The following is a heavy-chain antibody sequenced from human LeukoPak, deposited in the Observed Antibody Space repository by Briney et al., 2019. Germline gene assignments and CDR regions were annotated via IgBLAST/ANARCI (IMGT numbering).Heavy chain of an antibody. CDR1: GFTFSTYA. CDR2: ISGSGGST. Sequence: GGSLRLSCAASGFTFSTYAMTWVRQAPGKGLKWVSVISGSGGSTYYADSVKGRFTLSRDNSQNTLYLQMNSLRAEDTAVYYCAKSTGGVVVVAADYWGQGTLVTVSS. D-gene: IGHD2-15*01. V-gene: IGHV3-23*01. J-gene: IGHJ4*02. CDR3: AKSTGGVVVVAADY.